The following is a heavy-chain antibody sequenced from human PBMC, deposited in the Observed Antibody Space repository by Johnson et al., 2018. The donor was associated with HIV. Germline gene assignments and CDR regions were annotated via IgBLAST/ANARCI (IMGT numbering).Heavy chain of an antibody. J-gene: IGHJ3*02. CDR2: IWYDGSNK. CDR3: AKVNRPNSGSWVDDAFDI. V-gene: IGHV3-33*06. CDR1: GFTFSSYG. Sequence: VQLVESGGGVVQPGRSLRLSCAASGFTFSSYGMHWVRQAPGKGLEWVAVIWYDGSNKYYADSVTGRFTISRDNSKNTLYLQMNSLRTDDTAVSYCAKVNRPNSGSWVDDAFDIWGQGTMVTVSS. D-gene: IGHD1-26*01.